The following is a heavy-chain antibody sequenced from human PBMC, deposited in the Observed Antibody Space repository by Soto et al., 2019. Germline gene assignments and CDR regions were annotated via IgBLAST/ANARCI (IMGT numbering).Heavy chain of an antibody. CDR1: GFTFSSYA. CDR3: ARDPDGDYYFDY. V-gene: IGHV3-23*01. D-gene: IGHD4-17*01. Sequence: EVQLLESGGGLVQPGGSLRLSCAASGFTFSSYAMSWVRQAPGKGLEWVSAISGSGGSTYYADSVKGRFTISRDNSKNTLYLQMNSLRAEDTAVYYCARDPDGDYYFDYWGQGTLVTVSS. J-gene: IGHJ4*02. CDR2: ISGSGGST.